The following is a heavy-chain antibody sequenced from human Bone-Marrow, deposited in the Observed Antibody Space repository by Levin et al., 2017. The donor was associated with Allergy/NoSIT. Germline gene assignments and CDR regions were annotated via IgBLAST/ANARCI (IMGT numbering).Heavy chain of an antibody. CDR3: ARKTDTTLYPGDF. Sequence: PGGSLRLSCAASGFTVSNNYMTWVRQAPGKGLEWVSLIYSRGNTQYADSVKGRFTISRDNSKNTLYLQMNSLRAEDTAVYAWARKTDTTLYPGDFWGQGTLVTVSS. CDR2: IYSRGNT. J-gene: IGHJ4*02. V-gene: IGHV3-66*01. CDR1: GFTVSNNY. D-gene: IGHD1-1*01.